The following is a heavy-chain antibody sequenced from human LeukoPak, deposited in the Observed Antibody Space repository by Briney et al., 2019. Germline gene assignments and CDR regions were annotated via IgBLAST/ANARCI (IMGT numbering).Heavy chain of an antibody. CDR2: INPNSGGT. Sequence: ASVKVSCKASGYTFTGYYMHWVRQAPGQGLEWMGWINPNSGGTNYAQKFQGRVTMTRDTSISTAYMELSGLRSDDTAVYYCARGRPLSRKFIVVVVAAYDWLDPWGQGTLVTVSS. CDR3: ARGRPLSRKFIVVVVAAYDWLDP. CDR1: GYTFTGYY. V-gene: IGHV1-2*02. J-gene: IGHJ5*02. D-gene: IGHD2-15*01.